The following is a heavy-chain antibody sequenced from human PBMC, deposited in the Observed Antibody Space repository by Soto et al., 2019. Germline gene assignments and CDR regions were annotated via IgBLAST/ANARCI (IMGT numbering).Heavy chain of an antibody. D-gene: IGHD6-13*01. CDR1: GFTFSIST. J-gene: IGHJ4*02. Sequence: EVQLVESGGGLGKPGGSLTLSCAASGFTFSISTMSWVRQAPGKRLEWVSSISSGTTYFYYADSVKGRFSISRDNAKHSLYLQMNSLRVEDTAVYFCARGDGTGLHSSGWSPRFWGQGTLVTVSS. V-gene: IGHV3-21*01. CDR2: ISSGTTYF. CDR3: ARGDGTGLHSSGWSPRF.